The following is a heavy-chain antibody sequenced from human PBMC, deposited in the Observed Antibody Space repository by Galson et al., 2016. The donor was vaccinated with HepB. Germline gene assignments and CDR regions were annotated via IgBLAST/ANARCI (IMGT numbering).Heavy chain of an antibody. V-gene: IGHV3-48*02. Sequence: RLSCAASGFPFSTYSMIWVRQAPGKGLEWVSYISSRTTIYYADSVKGRFTISRDNAQNSLFLQMNSLRDEDTAIYYCARGRDAVVISTYFDYWGQGTLVTVSS. J-gene: IGHJ4*02. CDR2: ISSRTTI. CDR1: GFPFSTYS. CDR3: ARGRDAVVISTYFDY. D-gene: IGHD4-23*01.